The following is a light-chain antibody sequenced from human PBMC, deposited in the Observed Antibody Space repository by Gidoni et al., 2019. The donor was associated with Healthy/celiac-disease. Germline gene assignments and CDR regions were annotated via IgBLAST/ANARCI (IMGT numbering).Light chain of an antibody. Sequence: LLPQSPGPLSLSPGERATLPCSASQTVSSSYLAWYQQKPGQAPRRLIYGASSRATGIPDRFSGSGSGTDFTLTISRLEPEDFAVYYCQQYGSSPLTFXGXTKVEIK. CDR3: QQYGSSPLT. J-gene: IGKJ4*01. CDR2: GAS. CDR1: QTVSSSY. V-gene: IGKV3-20*01.